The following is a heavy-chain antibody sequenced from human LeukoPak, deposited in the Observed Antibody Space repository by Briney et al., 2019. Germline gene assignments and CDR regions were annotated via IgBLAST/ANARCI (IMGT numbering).Heavy chain of an antibody. V-gene: IGHV4-39*07. J-gene: IGHJ6*03. CDR3: SRVVRDGYNRNYYYYMDV. CDR2: FYYSGST. D-gene: IGHD5-24*01. Sequence: SETLSLTCTVSGGSISSSSFYWGWIRQPPGKGLEWIGSFYYSGSTYYNPSLKSRVTISVDTSKNQFSLKLSSVTAADTAVYYCSRVVRDGYNRNYYYYMDVWGKGTTVTVSS. CDR1: GGSISSSSFY.